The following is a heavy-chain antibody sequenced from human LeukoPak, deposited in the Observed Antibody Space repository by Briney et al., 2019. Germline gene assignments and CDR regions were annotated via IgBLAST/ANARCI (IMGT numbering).Heavy chain of an antibody. J-gene: IGHJ6*02. CDR1: GGSFSGYY. V-gene: IGHV4-34*01. CDR2: INHSGST. Sequence: SETLSLTCAVYGGSFSGYYWSWIRQPPGKGLEWIGEINHSGSTNYNPSLKSRVTISVDTSKDQFSLKLSSVTAADTAVYYCARVKDYYYGMDVWGQGTTVTVSS. CDR3: ARVKDYYYGMDV.